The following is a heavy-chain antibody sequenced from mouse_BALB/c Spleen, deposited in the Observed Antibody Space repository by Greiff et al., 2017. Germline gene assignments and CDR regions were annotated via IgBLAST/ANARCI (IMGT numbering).Heavy chain of an antibody. Sequence: DVKLQESGAGLVQPGGSLNLSCAASGFDFSRYWMCWVRQAPGKGQEWIGEINPGSSTTNYTPSIKDKYIISRDNAKNTLYLQMSKVRSEDTAHYYCGGLVGRGYAMDYWGQGTSVTVSA. CDR3: GGLVGRGYAMDY. CDR1: GFDFSRYW. V-gene: IGHV4-2*02. D-gene: IGHD4-1*01. CDR2: INPGSSTT. J-gene: IGHJ4*01.